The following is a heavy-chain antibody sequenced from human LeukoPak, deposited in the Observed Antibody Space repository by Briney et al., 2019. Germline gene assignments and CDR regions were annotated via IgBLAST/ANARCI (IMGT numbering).Heavy chain of an antibody. V-gene: IGHV5-51*01. D-gene: IGHD2-8*02. Sequence: GESLKISRKGSGYTLTSNWIARVRQMPGKGLEWMGIIYADDADTRYSPSLQGQVTMSADESNTTPYLQWSSLKASDTAIYYCARRTGGAGYYDMDVWGKGTTVTVSS. CDR1: GYTLTSNW. CDR3: ARRTGGAGYYDMDV. J-gene: IGHJ6*03. CDR2: IYADDADT.